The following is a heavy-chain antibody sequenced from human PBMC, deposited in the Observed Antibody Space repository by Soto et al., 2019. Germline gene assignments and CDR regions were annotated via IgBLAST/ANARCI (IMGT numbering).Heavy chain of an antibody. D-gene: IGHD3-16*01. CDR2: ISGSGGST. Sequence: LRLSCAASGFTFSSYAMSWVRQAPGKGLEWVSAISGSGGSTYYADSVKGRFTISRDNSKNTLYLQMNSLRAEDTAVYYCAKTGFRITFGGVMDYWGQGTLVTVSS. CDR3: AKTGFRITFGGVMDY. CDR1: GFTFSSYA. J-gene: IGHJ4*02. V-gene: IGHV3-23*01.